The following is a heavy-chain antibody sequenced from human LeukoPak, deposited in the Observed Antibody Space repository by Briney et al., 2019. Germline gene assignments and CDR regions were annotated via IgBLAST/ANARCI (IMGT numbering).Heavy chain of an antibody. Sequence: SETLSLTCAVYGGSFSGYYWSWIRQPPGKGLEWIGEINHSGSTNYNPSLKSRVTISVDTSKNQFSLKLSSVTAADTAVYYCARYNPFYGMDVWGQGTTVTVSS. V-gene: IGHV4-34*01. D-gene: IGHD1-14*01. J-gene: IGHJ6*02. CDR3: ARYNPFYGMDV. CDR1: GGSFSGYY. CDR2: INHSGST.